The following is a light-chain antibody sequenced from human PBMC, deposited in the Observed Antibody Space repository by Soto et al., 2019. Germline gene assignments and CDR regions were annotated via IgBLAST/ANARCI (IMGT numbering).Light chain of an antibody. CDR1: SSNLGAGYD. Sequence: QSVLTQPPSVSGAPGQRVTISCTGNSSNLGAGYDVHWYQQLPGAAPKLVIFGNRNRPSGVPERFSGSKSGTSASLAITGLQAEDEADYFCQTWGSGIWVFGGGTKVTVL. CDR2: GNR. V-gene: IGLV1-40*01. J-gene: IGLJ3*02. CDR3: QTWGSGIWV.